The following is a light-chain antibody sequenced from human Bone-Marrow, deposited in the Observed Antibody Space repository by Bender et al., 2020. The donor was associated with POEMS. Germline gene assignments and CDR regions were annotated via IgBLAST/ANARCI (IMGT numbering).Light chain of an antibody. Sequence: ITISCTAIYSDAATYNLVSWYQQHPGKAPKLIIYDVSKRPSGVSSRFSGFKSGNTPSLTISGLQPEDEAHYYCCAYASRSTLVFGGGTKLTVL. J-gene: IGLJ2*01. CDR2: DVS. V-gene: IGLV2-23*02. CDR1: YSDAATYNL. CDR3: CAYASRSTLV.